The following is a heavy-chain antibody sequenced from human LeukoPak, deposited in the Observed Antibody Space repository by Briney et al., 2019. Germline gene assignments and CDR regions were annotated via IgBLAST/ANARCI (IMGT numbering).Heavy chain of an antibody. CDR2: VYYDGST. Sequence: SETLSLTCTVSAGSISITSYYWAWVRQPPGKGPEWIASVYYDGSTCYTPSLKSRLTISVDTSRNQFSLKVSSVTATDTAVYYCARHAASGAHDYWGQGTLVTVSS. CDR3: ARHAASGAHDY. CDR1: AGSISITSYY. V-gene: IGHV4-39*01. J-gene: IGHJ4*02. D-gene: IGHD6-19*01.